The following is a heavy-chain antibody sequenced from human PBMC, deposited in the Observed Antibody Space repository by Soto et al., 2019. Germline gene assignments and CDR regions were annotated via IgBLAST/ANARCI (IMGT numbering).Heavy chain of an antibody. CDR2: IYHSGST. CDR1: GGSISSGGYY. Sequence: SETLSLTCTVSGGSISSGGYYWSWIRQPPGKGLDWIGYIYHSGSTYYNPSLKSRVTISVDRSKNQFSLKLSSVTAADTAVYYCARTPQLVGATPIFEYWGQGTLLTASS. D-gene: IGHD1-26*01. J-gene: IGHJ4*02. V-gene: IGHV4-30-2*01. CDR3: ARTPQLVGATPIFEY.